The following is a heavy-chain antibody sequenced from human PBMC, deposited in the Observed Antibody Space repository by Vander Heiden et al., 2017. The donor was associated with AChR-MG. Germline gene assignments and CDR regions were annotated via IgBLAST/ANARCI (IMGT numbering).Heavy chain of an antibody. V-gene: IGHV3-74*01. Sequence: EVQLVESGGALVEPGGSLRRSCAAYGFTFRTYLTYWVAQAPGRGLLWVSCINSDESTTNYADSVKGRFTISRDNAKNTLYLQMNSLRAEDTAVYYCAKGHGDFQRFFDLWGRGTLVTVSS. J-gene: IGHJ2*01. CDR2: INSDESTT. CDR3: AKGHGDFQRFFDL. D-gene: IGHD4-17*01. CDR1: GFTFRTYL.